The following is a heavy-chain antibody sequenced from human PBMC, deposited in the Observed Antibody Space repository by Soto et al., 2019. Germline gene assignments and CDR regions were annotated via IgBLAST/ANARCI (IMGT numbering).Heavy chain of an antibody. CDR2: MNPNRGKT. V-gene: IGHV1-8*01. CDR1: GYTFTSYD. J-gene: IGHJ6*02. D-gene: IGHD4-17*01. Sequence: QVQLVQSGAEVKKHGASVKVSCKASGYTFTSYDFNWVRQATGQGLEWMGWMNPNRGKTGYAQKSPGGVRMTRITSMSTANMELRGLRSDDTAVDDWARANGDYFYYYGMDVWGQGTTVSASS. CDR3: ARANGDYFYYYGMDV.